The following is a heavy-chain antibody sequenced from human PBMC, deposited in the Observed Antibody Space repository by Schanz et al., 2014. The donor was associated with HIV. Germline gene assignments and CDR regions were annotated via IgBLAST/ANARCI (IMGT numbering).Heavy chain of an antibody. Sequence: QVQLQQWGAGLLKPSETLSLTCAVYGGSFNDYYWSWIRQPPGKGLEWIGEINHIGSTNYNPSLKSRVTIAVDTSKSQFSRKLTSVTAADTAVYYCARDRSLGLAAGALDYWGQGTLVTVSS. V-gene: IGHV4-34*01. CDR2: INHIGST. CDR1: GGSFNDYY. D-gene: IGHD2-15*01. J-gene: IGHJ4*02. CDR3: ARDRSLGLAAGALDY.